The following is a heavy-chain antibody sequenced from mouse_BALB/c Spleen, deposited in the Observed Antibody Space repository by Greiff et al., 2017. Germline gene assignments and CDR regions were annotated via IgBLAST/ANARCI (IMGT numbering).Heavy chain of an antibody. J-gene: IGHJ2*01. CDR1: GYAFTNYL. Sequence: VQLQQSGAELVRPGTSVKVSCKASGYAFTNYLIEWVKQRPGQGLEWIGVINPGSGGTNYNEKFKGKATLTADKSSSTAYMQLSSLTSDDSAVYFCARRGWDRYFDYWGQGTTLTVSS. D-gene: IGHD3-3*01. V-gene: IGHV1-54*01. CDR3: ARRGWDRYFDY. CDR2: INPGSGGT.